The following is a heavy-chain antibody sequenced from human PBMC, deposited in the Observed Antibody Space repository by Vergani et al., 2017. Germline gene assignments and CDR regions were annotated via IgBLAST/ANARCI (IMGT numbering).Heavy chain of an antibody. J-gene: IGHJ6*03. CDR3: ARSTDYPDDYVSSDYFRRTLDV. D-gene: IGHD4/OR15-4a*01. CDR1: GYSFTSYW. CDR2: IYPGDSDT. Sequence: EVQLVQSGAEVKKPGESLKISCKGSGYSFTSYWIGWVRQMPGKGLEWMGIIYPGDSDTRYSPSFQGQVTISADKSISTAYLQWSSLKASDTAMYYCARSTDYPDDYVSSDYFRRTLDVWGKGP. V-gene: IGHV5-51*01.